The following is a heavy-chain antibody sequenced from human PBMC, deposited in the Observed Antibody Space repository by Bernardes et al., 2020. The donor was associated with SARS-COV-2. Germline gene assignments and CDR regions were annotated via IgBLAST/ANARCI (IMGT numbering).Heavy chain of an antibody. Sequence: TLSLTCTVSGGSISSYYWSWIRQPPGKGLEWIGYIYYSGSTNYNPSLKSRVTISVDTSKNQFSLKLSSVTAADTAVYYCAGGQNYDFWSGYYSAGWYYYYYMDVWGKGTTVTVSS. CDR2: IYYSGST. CDR3: AGGQNYDFWSGYYSAGWYYYYYMDV. CDR1: GGSISSYY. D-gene: IGHD3-3*01. V-gene: IGHV4-59*01. J-gene: IGHJ6*03.